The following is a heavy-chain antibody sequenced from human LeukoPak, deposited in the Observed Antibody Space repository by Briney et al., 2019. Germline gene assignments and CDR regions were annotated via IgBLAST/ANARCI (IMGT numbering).Heavy chain of an antibody. D-gene: IGHD6-19*01. CDR1: GYTFTSYG. Sequence: ASVKVSCKASGYTFTSYGISWVRQAPGQGLEWMGWISAYNGNTNYAQKLQGRVTMTTDTSTSTVYMELSSLRSEDTAVYYCARDSSGWSWALGNYYYYMDVWGKGTTVTVSS. CDR3: ARDSSGWSWALGNYYYYMDV. J-gene: IGHJ6*03. V-gene: IGHV1-18*01. CDR2: ISAYNGNT.